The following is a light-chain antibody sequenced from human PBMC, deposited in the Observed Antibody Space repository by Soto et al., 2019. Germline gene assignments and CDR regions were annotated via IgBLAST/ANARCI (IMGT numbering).Light chain of an antibody. J-gene: IGKJ5*01. CDR1: QSVSSN. Sequence: EIVMTQSPATLSVSPGERATLSCRASQSVSSNLAWYQQKPGQAPRLLIYGASTRATGIPARLSGSGSGTEFTLTVSSLQSKDVAVNYCPQYNNWPSPITFGQGTRLEIK. CDR2: GAS. CDR3: PQYNNWPSPIT. V-gene: IGKV3-15*01.